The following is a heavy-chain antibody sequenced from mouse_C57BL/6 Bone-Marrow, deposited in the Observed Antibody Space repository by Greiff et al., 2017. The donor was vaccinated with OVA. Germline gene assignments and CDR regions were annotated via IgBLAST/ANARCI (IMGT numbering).Heavy chain of an antibody. Sequence: VQLQQSGGDLVKPGGSLKLSCAASGFTFSSYGMSWVRQTPDKRLEWVATISSGGSYTYYPDSVKGRFTISRDNAKNTLYLQMSSLKSEDTAMYYCARQRYYGSSSWFAYWGQGTLVTVSA. CDR1: GFTFSSYG. V-gene: IGHV5-6*01. J-gene: IGHJ3*01. CDR2: ISSGGSYT. CDR3: ARQRYYGSSSWFAY. D-gene: IGHD1-1*01.